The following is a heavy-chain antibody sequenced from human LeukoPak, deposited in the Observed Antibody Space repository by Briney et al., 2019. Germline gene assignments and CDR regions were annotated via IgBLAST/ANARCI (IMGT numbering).Heavy chain of an antibody. CDR2: IYYSGST. V-gene: IGHV4-31*03. J-gene: IGHJ5*02. CDR1: GGSISSGGYY. Sequence: SETLSLTCTVSGGSISSGGYYWSWIRQHPGKGLEWIGYIYYSGSTYYNPSLKSRVTISVDTSKNQFSLKLSSVTAADTAVYYCARHPYDILDRFDPWGQGTLVTVSS. CDR3: ARHPYDILDRFDP. D-gene: IGHD3-9*01.